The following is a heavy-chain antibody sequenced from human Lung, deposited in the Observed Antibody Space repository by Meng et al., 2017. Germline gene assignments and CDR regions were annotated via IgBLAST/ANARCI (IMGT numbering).Heavy chain of an antibody. V-gene: IGHV4-4*02. CDR2: IYHSGST. Sequence: QRPLQEPGRRRVKPAVTLSLTCAVSGGSISSDNWWSWVRQPPGKGLEWIGEIYHSGSTNYNPSLKSRITISVDKPKNQFSLTLSSVTAADTAVYYCTKNDFYCLGYWGQGTLVTVSS. D-gene: IGHD2-21*01. CDR1: GGSISSDNW. J-gene: IGHJ4*02. CDR3: TKNDFYCLGY.